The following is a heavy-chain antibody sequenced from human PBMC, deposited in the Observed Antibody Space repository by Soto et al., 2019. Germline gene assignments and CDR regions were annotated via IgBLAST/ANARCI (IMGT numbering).Heavy chain of an antibody. D-gene: IGHD3-22*01. CDR1: GGSFSGYY. Sequence: SETLSLTCAVYGGSFSGYYWSWIRQPPGKGLEWIGEINHSGSTNYNPSLKSRVTISVDTSKNQFSLKLSSVTAADTAVYYCARQYYYDSSGYYFPFDYWGQGTLVTVSS. CDR2: INHSGST. V-gene: IGHV4-34*01. CDR3: ARQYYYDSSGYYFPFDY. J-gene: IGHJ4*02.